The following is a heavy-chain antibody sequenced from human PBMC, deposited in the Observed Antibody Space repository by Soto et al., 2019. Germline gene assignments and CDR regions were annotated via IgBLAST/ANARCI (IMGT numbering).Heavy chain of an antibody. Sequence: GSLRLSCAASGFTFNNAWMTWVRQAPGKGLEWVGRIKSKSAGGTTDYAAPVKGRFTISRDDSKNTLYLQMNSLKTEDTAVYYCTTDWSTTMNTFDYWGQGTLVTVSS. D-gene: IGHD4-17*01. CDR3: TTDWSTTMNTFDY. J-gene: IGHJ4*02. CDR2: IKSKSAGGTT. V-gene: IGHV3-15*01. CDR1: GFTFNNAW.